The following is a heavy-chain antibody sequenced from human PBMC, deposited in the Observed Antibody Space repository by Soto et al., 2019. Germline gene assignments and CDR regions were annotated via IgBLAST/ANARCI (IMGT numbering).Heavy chain of an antibody. J-gene: IGHJ4*02. CDR2: IIPIFGTP. CDR1: GGSFSSYA. V-gene: IGHV1-69*01. CDR3: AREYRSSSGRFDN. Sequence: QVQLVQSGAEVKKPGSSVKVSCKASGGSFSSYAISWVRQAPGQGLEWMGGIIPIFGTPSYAQKFQGRVTITADESTSTAYRELSSLRSEDTAVYDCAREYRSSSGRFDNWGQGTLVTVSS. D-gene: IGHD6-6*01.